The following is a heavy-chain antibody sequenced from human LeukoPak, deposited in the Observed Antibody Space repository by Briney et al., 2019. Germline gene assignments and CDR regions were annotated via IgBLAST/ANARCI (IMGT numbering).Heavy chain of an antibody. J-gene: IGHJ4*02. CDR2: IIPILGIA. D-gene: IGHD3-10*01. V-gene: IGHV1-69*04. CDR3: ARTEKYYYGSGKDFDY. Sequence: SVKVSCRASGGTFSSYAISWVRQAPGQGLEWMGRIIPILGIANYAQKFQGRVTITADKSTSTAYMELSSLRSEDTAEYYCARTEKYYYGSGKDFDYWGQGTLVTVSS. CDR1: GGTFSSYA.